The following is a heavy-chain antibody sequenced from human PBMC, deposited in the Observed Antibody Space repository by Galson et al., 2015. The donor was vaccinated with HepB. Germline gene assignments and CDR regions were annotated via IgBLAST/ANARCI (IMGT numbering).Heavy chain of an antibody. V-gene: IGHV3-48*01. J-gene: IGHJ6*02. CDR2: ISSGSSTI. Sequence: SLRLSCAASGFTFSSYSMNWVRQAPGKGLEWVSYISSGSSTIYYADSVKGRFTISRDNAKNSLYLQMNSLRAEDTAVYYCARRGYVGRMGVWGQGTTVTVSS. CDR3: ARRGYVGRMGV. CDR1: GFTFSSYS. D-gene: IGHD1-1*01.